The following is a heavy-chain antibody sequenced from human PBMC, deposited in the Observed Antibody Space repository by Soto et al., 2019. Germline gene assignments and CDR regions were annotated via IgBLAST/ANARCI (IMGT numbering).Heavy chain of an antibody. CDR3: ARGXPWGDYVDLYYYYGMDV. D-gene: IGHD4-17*01. J-gene: IGHJ6*02. Sequence: ASVKVSCKASGYTFTSYAMHWVRQAPGQRLEWMGWINAGNGNTKYSQKFQGRVTITRDTSAGTAYMELSSLRSEDTAVYYCARGXPWGDYVDLYYYYGMDVWGQGTTVTVSS. CDR2: INAGNGNT. CDR1: GYTFTSYA. V-gene: IGHV1-3*01.